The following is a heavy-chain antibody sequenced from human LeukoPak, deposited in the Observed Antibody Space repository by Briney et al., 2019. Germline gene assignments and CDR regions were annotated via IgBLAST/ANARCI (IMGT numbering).Heavy chain of an antibody. CDR2: IYYSGST. CDR3: ARVGEYYRHAFDV. V-gene: IGHV4-59*01. D-gene: IGHD2/OR15-2a*01. CDR1: GGSISSYY. J-gene: IGHJ3*01. Sequence: SETLSLTCTVSGGSISSYYWSWIRQPPGKGLEWIGYIYYSGSTNYNPSLKSRVTISVDTSKNQFSLKLSSVTAADTAVHYCARVGEYYRHAFDVWGQGTMVTVSS.